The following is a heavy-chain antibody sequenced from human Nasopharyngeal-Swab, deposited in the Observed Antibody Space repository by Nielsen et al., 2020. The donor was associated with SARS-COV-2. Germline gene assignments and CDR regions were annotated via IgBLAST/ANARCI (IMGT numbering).Heavy chain of an antibody. CDR2: INWNGGST. D-gene: IGHD3-3*01. J-gene: IGHJ6*02. CDR3: AREGQIFGVVDYYYYGLDV. CDR1: GFTFDDYG. Sequence: GESLKISCAASGFTFDDYGMSWVRQAPGKGLEWVSGINWNGGSTGYADSVKGRFTISRDNAKNSLYLQMNSLRAEDTAVYYCAREGQIFGVVDYYYYGLDVWGQGTTVTVSS. V-gene: IGHV3-20*04.